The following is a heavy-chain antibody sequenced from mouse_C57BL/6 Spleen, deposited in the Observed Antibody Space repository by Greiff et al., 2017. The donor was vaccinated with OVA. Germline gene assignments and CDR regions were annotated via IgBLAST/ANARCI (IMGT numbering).Heavy chain of an antibody. Sequence: LQESGAELARPGASVKLSCKASGYTFTSYGISWVKQKTGQGLEWIGEIYPRSGNTYYNEKFKGKATLTADKSSSTAYMELRSLTSEDSAVYFCAREGGSSAPRFAYWGQGTLVTVSA. CDR1: GYTFTSYG. V-gene: IGHV1-81*01. D-gene: IGHD1-1*01. J-gene: IGHJ3*01. CDR2: IYPRSGNT. CDR3: AREGGSSAPRFAY.